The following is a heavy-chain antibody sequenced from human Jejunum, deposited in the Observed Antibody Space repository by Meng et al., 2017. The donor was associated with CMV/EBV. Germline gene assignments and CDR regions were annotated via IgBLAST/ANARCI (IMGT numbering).Heavy chain of an antibody. J-gene: IGHJ4*02. CDR3: AADRYGSAYFDY. CDR1: GFTFSNAW. D-gene: IGHD3-10*01. V-gene: IGHV3-15*01. CDR2: SKGKTDGAPP. Sequence: SGFTFSNAWMSWVRQAPGKGLEWVGRSKGKTDGAPPEYAAPVRDRFTISRDDSINTLYLQMNTLNTDDTAVYFCAADRYGSAYFDYWGQGALVTVSS.